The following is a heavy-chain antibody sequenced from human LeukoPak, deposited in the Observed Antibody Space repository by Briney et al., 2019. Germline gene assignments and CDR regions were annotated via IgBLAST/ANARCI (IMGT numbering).Heavy chain of an antibody. V-gene: IGHV1-24*01. CDR3: ATDYSIGSWYGMDV. J-gene: IGHJ6*02. Sequence: ASVKVSCKVSGYTLTELSMHRVRQAPGKGLEWMGGFDPEDGETIYAQKFQGRVTMTEDTSTDTAYMELSSLRSEDTAVYYCATDYSIGSWYGMDVWGQGTTVTVSS. CDR2: FDPEDGET. D-gene: IGHD4-11*01. CDR1: GYTLTELS.